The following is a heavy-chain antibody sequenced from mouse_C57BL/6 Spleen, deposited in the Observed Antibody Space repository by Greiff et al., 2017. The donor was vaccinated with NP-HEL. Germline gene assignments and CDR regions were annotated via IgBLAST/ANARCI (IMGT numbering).Heavy chain of an antibody. J-gene: IGHJ2*01. CDR2: INPSNGGT. Sequence: QVQLQQSGTELVKPGASVKLSCKASGYTFTSYWMHWVKQRPGQGLEWIGNINPSNGGTNYNEKFKSKATLTVDKSSSTAYMQLSSLTSEDSAVYYCARSEIYYGNSIYWGQGTTLTVSS. D-gene: IGHD2-1*01. V-gene: IGHV1-53*01. CDR1: GYTFTSYW. CDR3: ARSEIYYGNSIY.